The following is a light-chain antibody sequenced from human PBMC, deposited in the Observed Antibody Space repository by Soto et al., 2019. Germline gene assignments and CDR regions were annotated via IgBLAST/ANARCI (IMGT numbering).Light chain of an antibody. Sequence: DIQMTQSPSTLSASVGDRVTITCRASQSLSTSLAWYQQKPGKAPRLLIYMASNLENGVPSRFSGSGSGTAFTLTISSLLPDDFVTYHCQQHKIYPRTFGQGTKVEIK. CDR3: QQHKIYPRT. CDR1: QSLSTS. J-gene: IGKJ1*01. CDR2: MAS. V-gene: IGKV1-5*03.